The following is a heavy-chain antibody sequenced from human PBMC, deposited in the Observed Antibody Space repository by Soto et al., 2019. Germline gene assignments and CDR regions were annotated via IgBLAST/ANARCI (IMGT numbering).Heavy chain of an antibody. J-gene: IGHJ6*02. V-gene: IGHV1-8*01. D-gene: IGHD2-15*01. CDR2: MNPNSANT. CDR3: AREGGRMLGV. CDR1: GYTFTSYD. Sequence: QVQLVQSGAEVKKPGASVKVSCKASGYTFTSYDINWVRQATGQGLEWMGWMNPNSANTGYAQKFQGRVTMTRNTAIRTAAVKMDSLRSADTAVYYWAREGGRMLGVWGQGTPVTVSS.